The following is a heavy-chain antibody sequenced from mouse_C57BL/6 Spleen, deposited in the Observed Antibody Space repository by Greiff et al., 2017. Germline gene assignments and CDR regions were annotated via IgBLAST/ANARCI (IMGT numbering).Heavy chain of an antibody. CDR3: ARGDPISYYGNYDY. J-gene: IGHJ2*01. V-gene: IGHV1-52*01. CDR1: GYTFTSYW. Sequence: QVQLKQPGAELVRPGSSVKLSCKASGYTFTSYWMHWVKQRPIQGLEWIGNIDPSDSETHYNQKFKDKATLTVDKSSSTAYMQLSSLTSEDSAVYYCARGDPISYYGNYDYWGQGTTLTVSS. CDR2: IDPSDSET. D-gene: IGHD2-10*01.